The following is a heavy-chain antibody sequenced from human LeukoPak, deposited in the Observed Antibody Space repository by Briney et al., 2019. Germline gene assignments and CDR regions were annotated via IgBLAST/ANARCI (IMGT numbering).Heavy chain of an antibody. CDR2: INPSGGST. CDR1: GYTFTSYY. Sequence: ASVKVSCKASGYTFTSYYMHWVRQAPGQGLEWMGIINPSGGSTSYAQKFQGGVTMTRDTSTSTVYMELSSLRSEDTAVYYCFVLLRGYSSSPYYFDYWGQGTLVTVSS. D-gene: IGHD6-6*01. CDR3: FVLLRGYSSSPYYFDY. J-gene: IGHJ4*02. V-gene: IGHV1-46*01.